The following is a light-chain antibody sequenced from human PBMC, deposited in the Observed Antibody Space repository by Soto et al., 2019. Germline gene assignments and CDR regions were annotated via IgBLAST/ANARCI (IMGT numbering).Light chain of an antibody. V-gene: IGKV3D-20*01. CDR2: DAS. CDR1: QSVSFNY. Sequence: EIVLTQSPGTLSLSPGERATLSCGASQSVSFNYLAWYQQKGGLAPRLLIYDASRRATGTPDRFSGSGSGTDFTLTISRQEPEDFAVYVCQQYGSSTYTCGHWTNLEIK. J-gene: IGKJ2*01. CDR3: QQYGSSTYT.